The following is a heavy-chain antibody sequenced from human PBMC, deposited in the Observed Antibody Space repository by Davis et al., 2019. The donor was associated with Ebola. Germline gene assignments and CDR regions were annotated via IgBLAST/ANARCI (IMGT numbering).Heavy chain of an antibody. Sequence: PSETLSLTCAVYGGSFSIYYWSWIRQPPGKGLEWIGYIYYSGSTNYNPSLKSRVTISVDTSKNQFSLKLSSVTAADTAVYYCARDIGSVSYSARGGMDVWGQGTTVTVSS. CDR1: GGSFSIYY. CDR3: ARDIGSVSYSARGGMDV. J-gene: IGHJ6*02. V-gene: IGHV4-59*12. CDR2: IYYSGST. D-gene: IGHD3-10*01.